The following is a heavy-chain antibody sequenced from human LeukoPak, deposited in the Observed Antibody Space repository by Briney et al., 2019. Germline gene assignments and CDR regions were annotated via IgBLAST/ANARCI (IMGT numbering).Heavy chain of an antibody. D-gene: IGHD4-17*01. Sequence: SETLSPTCTVSGGSISSYYWSWIRQPAGKGLEWIGRIYTSGSTNYNPSLKSRLTISLDTSKNQFSLTLSSVTAADTAVYYCARHVYGEGMVVWGKGTTVTVSS. CDR1: GGSISSYY. J-gene: IGHJ6*04. CDR2: IYTSGST. V-gene: IGHV4-4*07. CDR3: ARHVYGEGMVV.